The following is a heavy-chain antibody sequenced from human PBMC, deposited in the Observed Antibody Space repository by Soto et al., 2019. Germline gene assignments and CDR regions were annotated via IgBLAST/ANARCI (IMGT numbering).Heavy chain of an antibody. J-gene: IGHJ4*02. CDR3: SMKVRGSRPFDH. V-gene: IGHV3-23*01. Sequence: GGSLRLSCAGSGFTFSYYAMNWVRQAPGKGLEWVSAISVSGDDTYYADSVKGRFTISRDNSKSTLDLQMNSLRVEDRAGYYCSMKVRGSRPFDHWGQGTLVTVSS. CDR1: GFTFSYYA. CDR2: ISVSGDDT. D-gene: IGHD2-15*01.